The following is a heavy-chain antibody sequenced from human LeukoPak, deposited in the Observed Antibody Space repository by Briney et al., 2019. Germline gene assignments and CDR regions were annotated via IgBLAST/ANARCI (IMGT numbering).Heavy chain of an antibody. CDR1: GFTVSSNY. CDR3: AKVGGSGSA. D-gene: IGHD3-10*01. CDR2: ISGSGGST. J-gene: IGHJ5*02. Sequence: GGSLRLSCAASGFTVSSNYMSWVRQAPGKGLEWVSAISGSGGSTYYADSVKGRFTISRDNSKNTLYLQMNSLRAEDTAVYYCAKVGGSGSAWGQGTLVTVSS. V-gene: IGHV3-23*01.